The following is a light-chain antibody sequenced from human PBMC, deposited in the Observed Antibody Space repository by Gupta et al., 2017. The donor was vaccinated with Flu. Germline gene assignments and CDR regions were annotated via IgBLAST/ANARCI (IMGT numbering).Light chain of an antibody. CDR2: AAS. CDR3: QQSNSTPLT. V-gene: IGKV1-39*01. CDR1: QSISSY. Sequence: DIQMTQTPSSLSASVGDRVTLTCRASQSISSYLNWYQQKPGQAPKLLIYAASSRQSGVPSRFSGSGSGTDFTLTISSLQPEDSATYYCQQSNSTPLTFGGGTKVEIK. J-gene: IGKJ4*01.